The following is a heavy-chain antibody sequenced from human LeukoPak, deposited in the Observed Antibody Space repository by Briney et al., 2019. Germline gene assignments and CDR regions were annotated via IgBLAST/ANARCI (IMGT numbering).Heavy chain of an antibody. D-gene: IGHD1-26*01. CDR3: AKDRVGPKHYLDV. V-gene: IGHV3-30*02. CDR2: IRIDGSST. Sequence: GGSLRLSCEASGFSFSSYNMDWVRQAPGKGLEWVAFIRIDGSSTYYADSVKGRFTISRDNSESKLFLQMNSLRAEDSAVYFCAKDRVGPKHYLDVWGTGTTVTISS. CDR1: GFSFSSYN. J-gene: IGHJ6*04.